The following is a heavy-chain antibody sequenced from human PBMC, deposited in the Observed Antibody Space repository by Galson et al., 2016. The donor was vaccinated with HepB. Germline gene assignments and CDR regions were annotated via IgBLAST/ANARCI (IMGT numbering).Heavy chain of an antibody. J-gene: IGHJ6*02. D-gene: IGHD1/OR15-1a*01. Sequence: SLRLSCAASGFTFSTYGMHWVRQAPGKGLEWVAILWNDGPTKHYADSVKGRFTISRDNSQNTLYLQMDSLRAEDTAVYYCARDANWNKIYYYYVMDVWGQGTTVTVSS. CDR3: ARDANWNKIYYYYVMDV. CDR2: LWNDGPTK. CDR1: GFTFSTYG. V-gene: IGHV3-33*01.